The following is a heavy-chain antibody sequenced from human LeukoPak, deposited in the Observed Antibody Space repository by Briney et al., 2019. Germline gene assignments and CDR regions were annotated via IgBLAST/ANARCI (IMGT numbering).Heavy chain of an antibody. CDR2: INWNGGST. V-gene: IGHV3-20*04. J-gene: IGHJ6*03. D-gene: IGHD1-26*01. CDR3: ARREYSGSYKLAYYYYYMDV. CDR1: GFTFDDYG. Sequence: GGSLRLSCSASGFTFDDYGMSWVRQAPGKGLEWVSGINWNGGSTGYADSVKGRFTISRDNAKNSLYLQMNSLRAEDTALYYCARREYSGSYKLAYYYYYMDVWGKGTTVTVSS.